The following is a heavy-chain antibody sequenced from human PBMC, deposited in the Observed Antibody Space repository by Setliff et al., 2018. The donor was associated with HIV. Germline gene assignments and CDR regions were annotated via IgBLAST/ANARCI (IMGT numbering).Heavy chain of an antibody. V-gene: IGHV4-39*07. CDR2: IYQSGRT. CDR3: ARSALYGDNFRIFWYFDV. Sequence: KASETLSLTCIASGDSIGITNYYWGWIRQPPGRGLEWVGSIYQSGRTFYNPSLSGRVTVSIATSKNQFSLKLTSVTAADTAVYYCARSALYGDNFRIFWYFDVWGRGTQVTVSS. J-gene: IGHJ2*01. CDR1: GDSIGITNYY. D-gene: IGHD4-17*01.